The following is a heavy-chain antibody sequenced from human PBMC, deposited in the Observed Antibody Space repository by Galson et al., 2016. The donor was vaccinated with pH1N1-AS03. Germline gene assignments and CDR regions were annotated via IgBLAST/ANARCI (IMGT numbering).Heavy chain of an antibody. CDR3: AKRPRSDDY. CDR1: GFTFSKYA. CDR2: ISGSGGST. Sequence: SLRLSCAASGFTFSKYAMSWVRQAPGKGLEWVSSISGSGGSTFYADYVKGRLTLSRDNSKNTLYLQLNSLRVEDTAIYYCAKRPRSDDYWGQGTLVTVSS. V-gene: IGHV3-23*01. J-gene: IGHJ4*02.